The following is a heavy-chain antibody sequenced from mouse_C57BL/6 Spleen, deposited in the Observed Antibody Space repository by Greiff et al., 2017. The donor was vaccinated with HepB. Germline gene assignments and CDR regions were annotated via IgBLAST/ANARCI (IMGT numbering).Heavy chain of an antibody. D-gene: IGHD2-4*01. V-gene: IGHV14-2*01. CDR3: AGIYYDYDGPHYYAMDY. Sequence: VQLKESGAELVKPGASVKLSCTASGFNIKDYYMHWVKQRTEQGLEWIGRIDPEDGETKYAPKFQGKATITADTSSNTAYLQLSSLTSEDTAVYYCAGIYYDYDGPHYYAMDYWGQGTSVTVSS. CDR1: GFNIKDYY. CDR2: IDPEDGET. J-gene: IGHJ4*01.